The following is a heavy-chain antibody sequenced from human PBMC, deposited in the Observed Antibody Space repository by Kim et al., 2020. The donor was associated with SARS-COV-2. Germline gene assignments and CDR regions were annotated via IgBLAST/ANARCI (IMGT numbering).Heavy chain of an antibody. CDR3: ARVGSGWYSPFDY. CDR1: GGSISSYY. Sequence: SETLSLTCTVSGGSISSYYWSGIRQPPGKGLEWIGYIYYSGSTNYNPSLKSRVTISVDTSKNQFSLKLSSVTAADTAVYYCARVGSGWYSPFDYWGQGTLVTVSS. V-gene: IGHV4-59*13. D-gene: IGHD6-19*01. CDR2: IYYSGST. J-gene: IGHJ4*02.